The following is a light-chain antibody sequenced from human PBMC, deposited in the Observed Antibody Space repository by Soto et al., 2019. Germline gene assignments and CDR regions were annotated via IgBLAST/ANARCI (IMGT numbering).Light chain of an antibody. Sequence: EIVLTQSPGTLSLSPGERATLSCRASQSLSTNSLAWYQQKPGQTPRLLIYAASTRHTDIPDRFNGSGSGTDFALTISRLEPEDFALYYCQQYDASPLTFGPGTKVDIK. CDR2: AAS. CDR1: QSLSTNS. V-gene: IGKV3-20*01. CDR3: QQYDASPLT. J-gene: IGKJ3*01.